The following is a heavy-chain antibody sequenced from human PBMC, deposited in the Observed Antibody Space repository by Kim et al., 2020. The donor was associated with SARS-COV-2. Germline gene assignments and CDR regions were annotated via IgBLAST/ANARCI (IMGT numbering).Heavy chain of an antibody. CDR3: ARDRGSSSWYPPFDY. D-gene: IGHD6-13*01. Sequence: GGSLRLSCAASGFTFSSYWMSWVRQAPGKGLEWVANIKQVGSEKYYVDSVKGRFTISRDNAKNSLYLQMNSLRAEDTAVYYCARDRGSSSWYPPFDYWGQGTLVTVSS. J-gene: IGHJ4*02. V-gene: IGHV3-7*01. CDR2: IKQVGSEK. CDR1: GFTFSSYW.